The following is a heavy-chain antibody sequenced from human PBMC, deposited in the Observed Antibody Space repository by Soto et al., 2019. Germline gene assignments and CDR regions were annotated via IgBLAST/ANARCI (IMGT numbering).Heavy chain of an antibody. Sequence: GGSLRLACAASGFSFSSYAMSWVCQAPGKGLEWVSAISGSGGSTYYADSVKGRFTISRDNSKNTLYLQMNSLRAEDKAVYYCANAACKGGVVAAADPWGEGTLVTVSS. J-gene: IGHJ5*02. CDR2: ISGSGGST. D-gene: IGHD2-15*01. CDR3: ANAACKGGVVAAADP. CDR1: GFSFSSYA. V-gene: IGHV3-23*01.